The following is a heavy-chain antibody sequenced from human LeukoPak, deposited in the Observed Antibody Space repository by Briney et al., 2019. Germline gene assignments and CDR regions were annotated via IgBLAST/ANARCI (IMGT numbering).Heavy chain of an antibody. CDR2: LFKGGNS. J-gene: IGHJ4*02. CDR3: ARVGVGTVTTWDY. V-gene: IGHV3-53*01. D-gene: IGHD4-17*01. Sequence: GGSLRLSCAASGFTVSDNDMTWVRQAPGKGLECVSVLFKGGNSHYADSVKGRFTTSRDNPKNTMYLRMNSLRAEDTALYYCARVGVGTVTTWDYWGQGTLVTVSS. CDR1: GFTVSDND.